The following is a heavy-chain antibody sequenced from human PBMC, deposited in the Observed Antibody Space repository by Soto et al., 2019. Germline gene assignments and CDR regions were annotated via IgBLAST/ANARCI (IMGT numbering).Heavy chain of an antibody. J-gene: IGHJ4*02. D-gene: IGHD6-19*01. Sequence: RGSLRLSCAASGFTFSSYAMHWVRQAPGKGLEWVAVISYDGSNKYYADSVKGRFTISRDNSKNTLYLQMNSLRAEDTAVYYCARYGRSGWYLFVYWGQGTLVTVSS. V-gene: IGHV3-30-3*01. CDR3: ARYGRSGWYLFVY. CDR2: ISYDGSNK. CDR1: GFTFSSYA.